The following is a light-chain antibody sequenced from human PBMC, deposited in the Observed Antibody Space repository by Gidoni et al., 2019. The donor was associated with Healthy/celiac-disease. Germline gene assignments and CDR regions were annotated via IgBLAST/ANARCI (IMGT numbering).Light chain of an antibody. CDR3: NSRDSSGNHLRV. Sequence: SSELTQDPAVSLALGQTVRITCQGDSLRSYYASWYQQKPGQAPVLVIYGKNNRPSGIPDRFSGSSSGNTASWTITGAQAEDEADYYCNSRDSSGNHLRVFGTGTKVTVL. CDR1: SLRSYY. J-gene: IGLJ1*01. V-gene: IGLV3-19*01. CDR2: GKN.